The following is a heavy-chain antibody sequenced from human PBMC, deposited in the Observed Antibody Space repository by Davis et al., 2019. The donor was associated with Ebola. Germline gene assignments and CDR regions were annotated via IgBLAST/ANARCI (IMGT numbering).Heavy chain of an antibody. Sequence: MPSETLSLTCAVYGGSFSGYYWSWIRQPPGKGLEWIGEINHSGSTNYNPSLKSRVTISVDTSKNQFSLKLSSVTAADTAVYYCAREGGYLPDVWGQGTTVTVSS. CDR2: INHSGST. D-gene: IGHD3-16*01. J-gene: IGHJ6*02. CDR3: AREGGYLPDV. V-gene: IGHV4-34*01. CDR1: GGSFSGYY.